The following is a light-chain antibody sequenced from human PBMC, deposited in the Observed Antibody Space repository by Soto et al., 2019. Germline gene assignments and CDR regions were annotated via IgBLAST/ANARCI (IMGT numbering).Light chain of an antibody. V-gene: IGLV2-8*01. CDR3: SSYAGSTI. J-gene: IGLJ2*01. CDR2: EVT. CDR1: SSDVGGYDF. Sequence: QSALTQPPSASGSPGQSVTISCTGTSSDVGGYDFVSWYQQHPGKAPKLVIYEVTRGPSGVPDRFSGSKSGNTASLTVSGLQAEDEAVYYCSSYAGSTIFGGGTKLTVL.